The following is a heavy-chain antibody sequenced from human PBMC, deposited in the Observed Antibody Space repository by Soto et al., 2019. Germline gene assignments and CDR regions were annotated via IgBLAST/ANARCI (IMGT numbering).Heavy chain of an antibody. CDR2: IYYSGGT. D-gene: IGHD3-22*01. CDR3: ARSNSGYYKWFDP. Sequence: SETLSLTCTVSGASIGSGDYYWSWVRQHPGKGLEWIGYIYYSGGTYYNPSLKSRVAISVDTSKNQFSLKLSSVSAADTAIYYCARSNSGYYKWFDPWGQGTLVTVSS. J-gene: IGHJ5*02. V-gene: IGHV4-30-4*08. CDR1: GASIGSGDYY.